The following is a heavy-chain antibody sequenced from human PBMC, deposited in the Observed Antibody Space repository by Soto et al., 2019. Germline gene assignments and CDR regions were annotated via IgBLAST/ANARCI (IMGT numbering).Heavy chain of an antibody. CDR1: GFTFSSHW. Sequence: GGSLRLSCAASGFTFSSHWLHWVGQAPGKGLVWVSRINIDGSNTNYADSVKGRFTISRDNAKNTLYLQMNSLRAEDTALYYCARGQLPWYYFDYWGQGTLVTVSS. J-gene: IGHJ4*02. CDR2: INIDGSNT. D-gene: IGHD2-8*02. V-gene: IGHV3-74*01. CDR3: ARGQLPWYYFDY.